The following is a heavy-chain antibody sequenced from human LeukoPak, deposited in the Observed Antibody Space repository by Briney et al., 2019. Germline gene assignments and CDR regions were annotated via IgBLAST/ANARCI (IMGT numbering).Heavy chain of an antibody. J-gene: IGHJ4*02. CDR2: INPSGGST. V-gene: IGHV1-46*01. CDR3: ARDYPGGGDYPS. CDR1: GYTFTSYY. D-gene: IGHD4-17*01. Sequence: ASVKVSCKASGYTFTSYYMHWVRQAPGQWLEWMGIINPSGGSTSYAQKFQGRVTMTRDTSTSTVYMELSSLRSEDTAVYYCARDYPGGGDYPSWGQGTLVTVSS.